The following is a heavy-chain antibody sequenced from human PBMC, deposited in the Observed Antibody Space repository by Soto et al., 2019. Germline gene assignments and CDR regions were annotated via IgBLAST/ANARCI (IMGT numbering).Heavy chain of an antibody. CDR1: GFTFSSYE. D-gene: IGHD3-3*01. Sequence: GGSLRLSCAASGFTFSSYEMNWVRQAPGKGLEWVSYISSSGSTIYYADSVKGRFTISRDNAKNSLYLQMNSLRAEVTAVYYCARDDAITIFGVVTNWFDPWGQGTLVTVSS. CDR3: ARDDAITIFGVVTNWFDP. CDR2: ISSSGSTI. V-gene: IGHV3-48*03. J-gene: IGHJ5*02.